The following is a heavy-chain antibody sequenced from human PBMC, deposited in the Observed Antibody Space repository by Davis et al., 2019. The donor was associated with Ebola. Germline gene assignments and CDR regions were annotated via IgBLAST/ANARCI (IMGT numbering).Heavy chain of an antibody. CDR1: GYTFTSYW. V-gene: IGHV5-10-1*01. J-gene: IGHJ4*02. Sequence: SLKISCKGSGYTFTSYWISWVRQMPGKGLEWMGRIDPSDSYTNYSPSFQGHVTISADKSISTAYLQWSSLKASDTAMYYCARYDSSGYYYVFFDYWGQGTLVTVSS. CDR2: IDPSDSYT. CDR3: ARYDSSGYYYVFFDY. D-gene: IGHD3-22*01.